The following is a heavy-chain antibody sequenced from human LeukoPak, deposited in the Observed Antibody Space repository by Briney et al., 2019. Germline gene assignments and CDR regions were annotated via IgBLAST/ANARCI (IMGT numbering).Heavy chain of an antibody. V-gene: IGHV3-21*01. CDR1: GFTFSTYY. Sequence: PGGSLRLSCAASGFTFSTYYMNWVRQAPGKGLEWVSFITGSSSYIYYTDSAKGRFTISRDNAKNSLFLQMNSLRDEDTAVYYCASGFSSSPYFDYWGQGTLVTVSS. D-gene: IGHD6-6*01. CDR3: ASGFSSSPYFDY. CDR2: ITGSSSYI. J-gene: IGHJ4*02.